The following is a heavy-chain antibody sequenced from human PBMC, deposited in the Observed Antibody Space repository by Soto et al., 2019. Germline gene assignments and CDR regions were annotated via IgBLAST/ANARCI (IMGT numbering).Heavy chain of an antibody. V-gene: IGHV3-30*06. D-gene: IGHD3-10*02. CDR3: AIVRVAESDLVP. J-gene: IGHJ6*01. CDR2: MSHDGSAK. Sequence: MHWVRQAPGKAPEWVAFMSHDGSAKFLADSVKGRFTISRDNSKSNLFLNMRSLRAEDTDMYYCAIVRVAESDLVPWG.